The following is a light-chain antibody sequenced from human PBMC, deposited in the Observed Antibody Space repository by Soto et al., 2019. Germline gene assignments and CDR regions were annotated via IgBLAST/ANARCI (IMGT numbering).Light chain of an antibody. Sequence: ETVMTQSPATLSVSPGERATLSCRASQSVGSDLAWYQQKPGQAPRLLIYGASTRATGIPARFSGGGSGTDFTLTITSLEPEDFAVYYCQQYNNWPPWTFGQGTKVDI. CDR3: QQYNNWPPWT. J-gene: IGKJ1*01. CDR1: QSVGSD. CDR2: GAS. V-gene: IGKV3-15*01.